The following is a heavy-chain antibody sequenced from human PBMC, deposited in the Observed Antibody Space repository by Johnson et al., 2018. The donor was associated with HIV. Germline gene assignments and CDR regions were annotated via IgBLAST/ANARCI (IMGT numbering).Heavy chain of an antibody. V-gene: IGHV3-30*02. J-gene: IGHJ3*02. CDR2: IRYDGTNK. D-gene: IGHD5-18*01. Sequence: VQLVESGGGVVQPGGSLKLSCAASEFTFSSYDMHWVRQAPGKGLEWVTFIRYDGTNKYYAASVKGRFTISRDDSKNTLYLQINSLRPEDTAVYYCARLPSGYSRDDLDIWGQGTMVTVSS. CDR3: ARLPSGYSRDDLDI. CDR1: EFTFSSYD.